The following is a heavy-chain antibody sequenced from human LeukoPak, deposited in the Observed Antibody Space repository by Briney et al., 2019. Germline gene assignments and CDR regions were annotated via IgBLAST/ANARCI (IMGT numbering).Heavy chain of an antibody. CDR2: LRFDVSNK. Sequence: GGSLRLSCEAPGFTFNTYGMHWVRQAPGKGLEWVAFLRFDVSNKYYADSVKGRFTISRDNAKNSLYLQMNSLRAEDTAVYYCARESEIRFLEWLFVFDYWGQGTLVTVSS. J-gene: IGHJ4*02. V-gene: IGHV3-30*02. CDR1: GFTFNTYG. CDR3: ARESEIRFLEWLFVFDY. D-gene: IGHD3-3*01.